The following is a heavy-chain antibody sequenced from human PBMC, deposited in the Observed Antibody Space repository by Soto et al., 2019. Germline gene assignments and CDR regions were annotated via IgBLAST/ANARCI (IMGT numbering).Heavy chain of an antibody. Sequence: GGSLRLSCAASGFTFSGYGMHWVRQAPGKGLEWVAVIWYDGSNKYYADSVKGRFTISRDNSKNTLYLQMNSLRAEDTAVYYCARDSIVGATTFDYWGQGTLVTVSS. J-gene: IGHJ4*02. CDR1: GFTFSGYG. V-gene: IGHV3-33*01. D-gene: IGHD1-26*01. CDR2: IWYDGSNK. CDR3: ARDSIVGATTFDY.